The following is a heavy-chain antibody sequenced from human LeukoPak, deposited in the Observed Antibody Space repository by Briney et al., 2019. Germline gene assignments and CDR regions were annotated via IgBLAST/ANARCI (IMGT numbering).Heavy chain of an antibody. V-gene: IGHV3-9*01. Sequence: LRLSCAASGFTFDDYAMHWVRQAPGKGLEWVSGISWNSGSIGYADSVKGRFTISRDNAKNSLYLQMNSLRAEDTALYYCAKDQQSYYYYGMDVWGQGTTVTVSS. J-gene: IGHJ6*02. CDR1: GFTFDDYA. CDR3: AKDQQSYYYYGMDV. D-gene: IGHD6-13*01. CDR2: ISWNSGSI.